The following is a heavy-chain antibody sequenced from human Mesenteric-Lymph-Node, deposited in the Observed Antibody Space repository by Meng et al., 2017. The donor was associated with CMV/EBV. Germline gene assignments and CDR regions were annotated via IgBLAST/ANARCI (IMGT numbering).Heavy chain of an antibody. D-gene: IGHD1-26*01. J-gene: IGHJ4*02. V-gene: IGHV4-38-2*02. Sequence: SETLSLTCTVSGFSISSSYYWGWIRQPPGKGLEWIASIYHSGSTHYNPSLKSRVTISVDTSKNQFSLKLSSVTAADPAVYFCARDYQGATTDYFDYWGQGTLVTVSS. CDR3: ARDYQGATTDYFDY. CDR2: IYHSGST. CDR1: GFSISSSYY.